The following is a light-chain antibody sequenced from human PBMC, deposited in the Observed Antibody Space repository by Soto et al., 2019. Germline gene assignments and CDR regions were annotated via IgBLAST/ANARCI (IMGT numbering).Light chain of an antibody. CDR2: EGS. J-gene: IGLJ1*01. Sequence: QSALTQPASVSGSPGQSITISCTGTSSDVGSYNLVSWYQQHPGKAPKLIIYEGSKRPSGVSIRFSGSKSGNTASLTISGLQAEDEADYYCCSYAGRSTYVFGTGNKVTVL. V-gene: IGLV2-23*01. CDR3: CSYAGRSTYV. CDR1: SSDVGSYNL.